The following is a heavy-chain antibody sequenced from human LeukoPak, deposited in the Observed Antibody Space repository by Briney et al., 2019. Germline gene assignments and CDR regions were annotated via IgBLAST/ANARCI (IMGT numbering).Heavy chain of an antibody. V-gene: IGHV1-18*01. J-gene: IGHJ4*02. Sequence: ASVKVSCKASGYTFTSYGISWVRQAPGQGLEWMGWISDYSGNPNYAQKFQGRVTMTADTFMSTAYMELRSLRSDDTAVYFCARDSLLAAPYTDHWGQGTLVTVSS. D-gene: IGHD3-10*01. CDR1: GYTFTSYG. CDR2: ISDYSGNP. CDR3: ARDSLLAAPYTDH.